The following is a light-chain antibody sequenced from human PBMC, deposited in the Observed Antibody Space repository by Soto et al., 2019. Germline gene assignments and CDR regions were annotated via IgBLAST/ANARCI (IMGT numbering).Light chain of an antibody. Sequence: PGERATLSCRASQSVSSNDLAWYQQKPGQAPRLLIYDASNRATGIPARFSGSGSGTDFTLTISSLEPEDFAVYYCQQRSNWPRTFGQGTKVDIK. CDR3: QQRSNWPRT. CDR2: DAS. CDR1: QSVSSND. V-gene: IGKV3-11*01. J-gene: IGKJ1*01.